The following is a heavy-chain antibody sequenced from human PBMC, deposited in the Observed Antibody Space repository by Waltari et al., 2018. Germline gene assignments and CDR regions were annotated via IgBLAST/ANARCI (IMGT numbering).Heavy chain of an antibody. CDR1: GYTFTGYY. Sequence: QVQLVQSGAEVTKPGASVTVSCKASGYTFTGYYIHWFRLAPAQGLEWMGWINPNSGGTNYAQKFQGRVTMTRDTSISTAYMELSRLRSDDTAVYYCAVVDGIVVVPAAIPLDYWGQGTLVTVSS. V-gene: IGHV1-2*02. CDR2: INPNSGGT. CDR3: AVVDGIVVVPAAIPLDY. J-gene: IGHJ4*02. D-gene: IGHD2-2*01.